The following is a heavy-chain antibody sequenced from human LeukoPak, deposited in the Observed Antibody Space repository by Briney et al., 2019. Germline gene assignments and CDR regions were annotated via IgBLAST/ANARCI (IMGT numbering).Heavy chain of an antibody. Sequence: PGGSLRLSCAASGFTLSDNWMHWVCQAQGKGLVWVSRIEGDGTGTVYADSVKGRFTISRDNAKNTLYLQMNSLRAEDTAVYYCTRDYYYRMDVWGKGTTVTVSS. CDR1: GFTLSDNW. V-gene: IGHV3-74*01. CDR2: IEGDGTGT. CDR3: TRDYYYRMDV. J-gene: IGHJ6*04.